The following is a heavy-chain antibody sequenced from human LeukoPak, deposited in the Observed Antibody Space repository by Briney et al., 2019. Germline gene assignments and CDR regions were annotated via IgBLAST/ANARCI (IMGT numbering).Heavy chain of an antibody. CDR2: IIPILGIA. J-gene: IGHJ4*01. CDR3: AREAWGSSCSDY. D-gene: IGHD6-13*01. V-gene: IGHV1-69*04. CDR1: GGTFSSYA. Sequence: SVKVSCKASGGTFSSYAISWVRQAPGQGLEWMGRIIPILGIANYAQKFQGRVTITADKSTSTASMELSSLRSEDTAVYYCAREAWGSSCSDYWXXXTLVTVSS.